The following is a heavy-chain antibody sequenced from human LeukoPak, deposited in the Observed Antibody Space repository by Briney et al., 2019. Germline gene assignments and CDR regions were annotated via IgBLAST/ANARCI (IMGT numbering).Heavy chain of an antibody. CDR3: ARDLSGSSWSYYYYYYMDV. CDR2: IYTSGST. CDR1: GGSISSYY. V-gene: IGHV4-4*07. D-gene: IGHD1-26*01. J-gene: IGHJ6*03. Sequence: SETLSLTCTVAGGSISSYYWSWIRQPAGKGLEWIGRIYTSGSTNYSPSLKSRVTMSVDTSKNQFSPKLSSVTAADTAVYYCARDLSGSSWSYYYYYYMDVWGKGTTVTVSS.